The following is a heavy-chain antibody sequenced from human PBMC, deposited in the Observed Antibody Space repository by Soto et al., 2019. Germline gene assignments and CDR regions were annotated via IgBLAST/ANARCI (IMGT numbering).Heavy chain of an antibody. J-gene: IGHJ4*02. D-gene: IGHD6-19*01. CDR1: GGTFSTYA. Sequence: QVQLEQSGGEVKQPGSSVRVSCKTSGGTFSTYAINWVRQAPGQGLEWMGAIIPLFGTADYSQKFQGRVTITADESTSTAYMELSSLRFYDTAVYFCARHKGTYSSGYYYFDFWGQGTPVTVSS. CDR3: ARHKGTYSSGYYYFDF. V-gene: IGHV1-69*01. CDR2: IIPLFGTA.